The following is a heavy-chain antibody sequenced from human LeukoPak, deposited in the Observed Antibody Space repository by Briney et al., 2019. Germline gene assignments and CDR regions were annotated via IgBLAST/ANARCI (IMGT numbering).Heavy chain of an antibody. D-gene: IGHD6-19*01. J-gene: IGHJ4*02. CDR2: LFFGGST. Sequence: PSETLSLTCTVPGASISTYYWSWIRQPPGKGLEWIGYLFFGGSTNYNPSLKSRVTISSDTSKNQLSLKLTSVTAADTAVYYCARAGGGWSFDYLGQGTLVTVSS. CDR3: ARAGGGWSFDY. CDR1: GASISTYY. V-gene: IGHV4-59*01.